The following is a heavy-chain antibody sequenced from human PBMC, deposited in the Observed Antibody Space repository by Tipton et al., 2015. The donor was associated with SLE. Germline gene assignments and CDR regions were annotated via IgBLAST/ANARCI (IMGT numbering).Heavy chain of an antibody. Sequence: QVQLVQSGADVQKPGASLKVSCKASGYSFTGYYVHWVRQAPGQGPEWMGWIDPKSGDTKYAQKFQGRVTMTRDTSITTAYMELRRLRFDDTAVYYCARDALYYRNAFDIWGQGTMVTVSS. CDR3: ARDALYYRNAFDI. D-gene: IGHD1-14*01. CDR2: IDPKSGDT. CDR1: GYSFTGYY. J-gene: IGHJ3*02. V-gene: IGHV1-2*02.